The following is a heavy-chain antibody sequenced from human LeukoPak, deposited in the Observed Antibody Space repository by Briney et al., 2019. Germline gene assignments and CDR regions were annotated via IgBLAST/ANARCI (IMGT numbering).Heavy chain of an antibody. CDR3: AREGVMEQVGYIDL. CDR1: LGSPSNYY. V-gene: IGHV4-34*01. J-gene: IGHJ4*02. Sequence: SETLSLTRALYLGSPSNYYWTGIPQPPRRGREWIGDINHRGRSYSNPSLKSRVTVSVDTSKNQFSLKLSSVTAADAAVYYCAREGVMEQVGYIDLWGQGSLVTVSS. D-gene: IGHD6-6*01. CDR2: INHRGRS.